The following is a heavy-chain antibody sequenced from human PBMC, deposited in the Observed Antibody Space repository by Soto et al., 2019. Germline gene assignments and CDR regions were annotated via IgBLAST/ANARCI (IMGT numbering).Heavy chain of an antibody. CDR1: GFSFSSYA. D-gene: IGHD6-19*01. Sequence: GGSLRLSCAASGFSFSSYAMHWVRQAPGKGLEWVAVITYDGSNKYYADSVKGRFAISRDNFKNTLYLQMNSLRVEDTAVYYCAKSGIAVAGTFEWFDPWGQGTLVTVSS. CDR2: ITYDGSNK. CDR3: AKSGIAVAGTFEWFDP. J-gene: IGHJ5*02. V-gene: IGHV3-30-3*02.